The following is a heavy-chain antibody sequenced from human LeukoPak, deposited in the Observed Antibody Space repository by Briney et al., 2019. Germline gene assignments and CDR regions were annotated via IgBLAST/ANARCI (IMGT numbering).Heavy chain of an antibody. D-gene: IGHD3-9*01. Sequence: PGRSLRLSCAASGFTFSSNAMHWVRQAPGKGLEWVAVISYDGSNKYYADPVKGRFTISRDNSKNTLYLQMNSLRAEDTAVYYCARSPRYFDWFFDYWGQGTLVTVSS. CDR3: ARSPRYFDWFFDY. CDR2: ISYDGSNK. CDR1: GFTFSSNA. V-gene: IGHV3-30*04. J-gene: IGHJ4*02.